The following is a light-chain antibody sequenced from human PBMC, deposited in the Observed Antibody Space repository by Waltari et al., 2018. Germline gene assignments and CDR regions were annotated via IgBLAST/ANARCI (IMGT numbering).Light chain of an antibody. Sequence: QSVLTQPASVSAAPGQKVTISCSGRSSNIGHHYVSWYQHAPGTAPQALIYNNNQRPPGIPDRFSGSKSGTSATLGITGLQTGDEADYYCGAWDSSLNSLVFGGGTKVTVL. J-gene: IGLJ2*01. V-gene: IGLV1-51*01. CDR3: GAWDSSLNSLV. CDR1: SSNIGHHY. CDR2: NNN.